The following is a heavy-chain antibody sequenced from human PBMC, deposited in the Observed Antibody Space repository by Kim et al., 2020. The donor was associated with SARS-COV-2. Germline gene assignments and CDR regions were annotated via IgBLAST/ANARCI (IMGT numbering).Heavy chain of an antibody. CDR1: GASINSYY. V-gene: IGHV4-59*13. D-gene: IGHD1-1*01. J-gene: IGHJ4*02. Sequence: SETLSLTCTVSGASINSYYWSWIRQPPGMGLEWIGCVHYTGTTIYSPSLNNRLTMSLDTSKSQFSLRLSSVTAADTAVYYCAKNRLLGPSYINNWQTFDYWGQGILVTVSS. CDR3: AKNRLLGPSYINNWQTFDY. CDR2: VHYTGTT.